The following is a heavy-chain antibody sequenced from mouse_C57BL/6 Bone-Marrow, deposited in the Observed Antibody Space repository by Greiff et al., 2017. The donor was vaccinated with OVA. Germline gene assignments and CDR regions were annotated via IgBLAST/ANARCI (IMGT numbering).Heavy chain of an antibody. CDR1: GYTFTSYW. J-gene: IGHJ2*01. CDR2: IHPNSGST. Sequence: QVQLQQPGAELVKPGASVKLSCKASGYTFTSYWMHWVKQRPGQGLEWIGMIHPNSGSTNYNEKFKSKATLTVDKSSSTAYMQLSSLTSEDSAVYYCSRCSYYSNFDYWGQGTTLTVSA. CDR3: SRCSYYSNFDY. V-gene: IGHV1-64*01. D-gene: IGHD2-5*01.